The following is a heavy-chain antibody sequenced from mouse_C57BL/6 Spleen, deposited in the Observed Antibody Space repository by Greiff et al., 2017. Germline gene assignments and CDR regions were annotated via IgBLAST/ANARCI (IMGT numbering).Heavy chain of an antibody. CDR1: GYAFSSSW. V-gene: IGHV1-82*01. J-gene: IGHJ3*01. D-gene: IGHD2-2*01. CDR3: ARGAIYYGYGAMAY. Sequence: LQESGPELVKPGASVKISCKASGYAFSSSWMNWVKQRPGKGLEWIGRIYPGDGDTNYNGKFKGKATLTADKSSSTSYMQLSSLTSEDSAVYFCARGAIYYGYGAMAYWGQGTLVTVSA. CDR2: IYPGDGDT.